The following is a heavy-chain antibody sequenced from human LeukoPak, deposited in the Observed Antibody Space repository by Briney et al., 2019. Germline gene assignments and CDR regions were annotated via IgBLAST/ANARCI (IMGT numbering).Heavy chain of an antibody. J-gene: IGHJ5*02. CDR1: GGSISGSSYY. CDR3: ARVVRWYSSGWYGYWFDP. D-gene: IGHD6-19*01. V-gene: IGHV4-39*07. CDR2: IYYSGNT. Sequence: PSETLSLTCTVSGGSISGSSYYWGWIRQPPGKGLEWIGSIYYSGNTYYNPSLKSRVTISVDTSKNQFSLKLSSVTAADTAVYYCARVVRWYSSGWYGYWFDPWGQGTLVTVSS.